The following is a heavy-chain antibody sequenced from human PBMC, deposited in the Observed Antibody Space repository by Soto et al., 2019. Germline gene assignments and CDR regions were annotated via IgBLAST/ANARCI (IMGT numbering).Heavy chain of an antibody. D-gene: IGHD3-3*01. J-gene: IGHJ6*02. CDR2: IYYRGST. V-gene: IGHV4-39*01. Sequence: QLQLQESGPGLVKPSETLSLTCTVSGGSISSSSYYWGWIRQPPGKGLEWIGSIYYRGSTYYNPSLKSRVTRSVDTSKNQFSLKLSSVTAADTAVYYCARFHYYDFWSGYYRGWDYYYGMDVWGQGTTVTVSS. CDR1: GGSISSSSYY. CDR3: ARFHYYDFWSGYYRGWDYYYGMDV.